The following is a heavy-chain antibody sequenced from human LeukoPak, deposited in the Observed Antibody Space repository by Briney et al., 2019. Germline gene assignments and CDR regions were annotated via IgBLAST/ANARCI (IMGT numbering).Heavy chain of an antibody. J-gene: IGHJ4*02. Sequence: GGSLRLSCAASGFTFSNYWMHWVRQDPGKGLVWVSLINPDGSITNYADSVKGRFTISRDNAKNSLYLQMNSLRAEDTAVYYCARGAPYCSGGSCMYYFDYWGQGTLVTVSS. V-gene: IGHV3-74*01. D-gene: IGHD2-15*01. CDR1: GFTFSNYW. CDR2: INPDGSIT. CDR3: ARGAPYCSGGSCMYYFDY.